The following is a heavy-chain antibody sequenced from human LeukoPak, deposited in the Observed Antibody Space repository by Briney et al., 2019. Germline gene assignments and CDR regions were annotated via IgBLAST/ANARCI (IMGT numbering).Heavy chain of an antibody. D-gene: IGHD3-10*01. Sequence: ASETLSLTCTVSGGSISSGDYYWSWIRQPPGKGLEWIGYIYYSGSTYYNPSLKSRVTISVDTSKNQFSLKLSSVTAADTAVYYCARTPITMVRGVIIFDYWGQGTLVTVSS. V-gene: IGHV4-30-4*01. J-gene: IGHJ4*02. CDR2: IYYSGST. CDR1: GGSISSGDYY. CDR3: ARTPITMVRGVIIFDY.